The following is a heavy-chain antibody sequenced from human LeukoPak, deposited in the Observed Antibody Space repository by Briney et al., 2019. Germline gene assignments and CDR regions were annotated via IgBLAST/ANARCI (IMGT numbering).Heavy chain of an antibody. Sequence: PGGSLRLSCAASGFTVSSNYMTWVRQAPGKGLEWVSLIYSGGTTYYADSVKGRFTISRHNSKNTLYLQMNSLRAEDTAIYYCATGGEQWPSVVMDVWGQGTTVTVSS. CDR2: IYSGGTT. V-gene: IGHV3-53*04. CDR1: GFTVSSNY. D-gene: IGHD6-19*01. CDR3: ATGGEQWPSVVMDV. J-gene: IGHJ6*02.